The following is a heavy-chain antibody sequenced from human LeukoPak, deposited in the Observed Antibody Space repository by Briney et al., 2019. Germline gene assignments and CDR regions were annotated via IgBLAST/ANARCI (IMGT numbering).Heavy chain of an antibody. CDR1: GGSISSGSYY. CDR2: IYTSGST. D-gene: IGHD2-2*03. CDR3: ARVGIVVVPAAMGNYYYYYYMDV. J-gene: IGHJ6*03. V-gene: IGHV4-61*02. Sequence: PSETLSLTCTVYGGSISSGSYYWSWIRQPAGKGLEWIGRIYTSGSTNYNPSLKSRVTISVDTSKNQFSLKLSSVTAADTAVYYCARVGIVVVPAAMGNYYYYYYMDVWGKGTTVTVSS.